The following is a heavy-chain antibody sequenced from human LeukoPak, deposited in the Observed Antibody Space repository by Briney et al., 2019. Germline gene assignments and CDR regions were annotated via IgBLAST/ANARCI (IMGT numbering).Heavy chain of an antibody. CDR2: INPNSGGT. J-gene: IGHJ5*02. Sequence: ASVKVSCKASGYTFTGFYIHWVRQAPGQGLEWMGRINPNSGGTNYAQKFQGRLTMTRDTSISSAYMELSRLRSDDTAVYYCARGARSHYYDSSLGFDPWGQGTLVTVSS. D-gene: IGHD3-22*01. CDR3: ARGARSHYYDSSLGFDP. V-gene: IGHV1-2*06. CDR1: GYTFTGFY.